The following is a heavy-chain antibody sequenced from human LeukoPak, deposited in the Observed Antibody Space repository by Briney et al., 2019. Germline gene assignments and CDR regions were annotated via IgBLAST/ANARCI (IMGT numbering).Heavy chain of an antibody. CDR3: TRGHWALDC. J-gene: IGHJ4*02. CDR2: IHHTGSF. V-gene: IGHV4-59*01. D-gene: IGHD3-16*01. CDR1: GASTSDYY. Sequence: SSETLSLTCIIFGASTSDYYWSWVWQPPGKGLEWIGYIHHTGSFDYNPSLNSRATISLDTSKNQFSLKLTSVTAADTAVYYCTRGHWALDCWGQGPLVTV.